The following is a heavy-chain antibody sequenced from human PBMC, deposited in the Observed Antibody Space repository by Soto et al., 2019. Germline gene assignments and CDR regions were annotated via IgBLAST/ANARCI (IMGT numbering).Heavy chain of an antibody. CDR1: GFTFSSYE. CDR3: ARDLDTMIVGPYGMDV. J-gene: IGHJ6*02. D-gene: IGHD3-22*01. V-gene: IGHV3-48*03. Sequence: XGSLRLSCAASGFTFSSYEMNWVRQAPGKGLEWVSYISSSGSTIYHADSVKGRFTISRDNAKNSLYLQMNSLRAEDAAVYYCARDLDTMIVGPYGMDVWGQGTTVTVSS. CDR2: ISSSGSTI.